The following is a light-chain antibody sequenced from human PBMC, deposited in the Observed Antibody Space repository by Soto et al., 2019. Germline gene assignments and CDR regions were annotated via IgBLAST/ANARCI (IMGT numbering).Light chain of an antibody. Sequence: GARVTITCRASQAVSTWLAWYQQKPGDAPKLLIYAASTLQSGVPSRFSGSGSGTDFTLTIRSLQPEDFATYYCQQSNSFPRTFGGGTKVDIK. J-gene: IGKJ4*01. CDR2: AAS. CDR3: QQSNSFPRT. CDR1: QAVSTW. V-gene: IGKV1-12*01.